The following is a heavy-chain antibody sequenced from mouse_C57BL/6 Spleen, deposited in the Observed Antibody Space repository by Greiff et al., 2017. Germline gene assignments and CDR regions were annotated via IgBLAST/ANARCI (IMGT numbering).Heavy chain of an antibody. D-gene: IGHD1-1*01. Sequence: VQLQQSGAELVRPGASVKLSCTASGFNIKDYYMHWVKQRPEQGLEWIGRIDPEDGDTEYAPKFQGKATMTADTSSTTAYLQLSSLTSEDTAVYYCTTWHYGSGDYWGQGTTLTVSS. J-gene: IGHJ2*01. V-gene: IGHV14-1*01. CDR1: GFNIKDYY. CDR3: TTWHYGSGDY. CDR2: IDPEDGDT.